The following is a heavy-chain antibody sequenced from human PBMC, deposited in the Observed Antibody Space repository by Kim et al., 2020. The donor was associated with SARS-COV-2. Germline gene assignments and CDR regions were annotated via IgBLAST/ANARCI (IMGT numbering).Heavy chain of an antibody. V-gene: IGHV1-46*01. CDR3: ARWDARRGVNHFDY. J-gene: IGHJ4*02. Sequence: AQKFQGRVTMTRDTSTSTVYMELSSLRSEDTAVYYCARWDARRGVNHFDYWGQGTLVTVSS. D-gene: IGHD3-10*01.